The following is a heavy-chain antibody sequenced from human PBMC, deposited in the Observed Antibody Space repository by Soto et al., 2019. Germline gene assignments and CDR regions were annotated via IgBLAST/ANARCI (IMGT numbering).Heavy chain of an antibody. Sequence: ASVKVSCKASGYTFTSYGISWVRQAPGQGLEWMGWISAYNGNTNYAQKLQGRVTMTTDTSTSTAYMELRSLRSDDTAVYYCARDRPYYDSSGYSPFDYWGQGTLVTVSS. J-gene: IGHJ4*02. V-gene: IGHV1-18*04. D-gene: IGHD3-22*01. CDR3: ARDRPYYDSSGYSPFDY. CDR2: ISAYNGNT. CDR1: GYTFTSYG.